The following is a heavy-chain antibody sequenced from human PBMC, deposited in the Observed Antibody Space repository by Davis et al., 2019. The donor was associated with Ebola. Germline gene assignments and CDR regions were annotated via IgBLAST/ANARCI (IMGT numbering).Heavy chain of an antibody. Sequence: PSETLSLTCTVSGASMTSYYWSWIRQPPGQGLEWIGYIAYTGNTIYNPSLKSRVTISGDTSKKQFSLRLSSVTAADTAVYYCARGGLVPAALYLWGQGTMVTVSS. D-gene: IGHD2-2*01. CDR3: ARGGLVPAALYL. CDR1: GASMTSYY. CDR2: IAYTGNT. V-gene: IGHV4-59*01. J-gene: IGHJ3*01.